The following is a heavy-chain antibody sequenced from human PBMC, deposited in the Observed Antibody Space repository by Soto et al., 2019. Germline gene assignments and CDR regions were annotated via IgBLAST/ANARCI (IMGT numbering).Heavy chain of an antibody. CDR2: IYPGDSDT. D-gene: IGHD2-15*01. J-gene: IGHJ6*02. CDR1: GYSFTSYW. CDR3: ARGCARGGSCYYYYYGMDV. V-gene: IGHV5-51*01. Sequence: GESLKISCKGSGYSFTSYWIGWVRQMPGKGLEWMGIIYPGDSDTRYSPSFQGQVTISADKSISTAYLQWSSLKASDTAMYYCARGCARGGSCYYYYYGMDVLCQGTTVTVSS.